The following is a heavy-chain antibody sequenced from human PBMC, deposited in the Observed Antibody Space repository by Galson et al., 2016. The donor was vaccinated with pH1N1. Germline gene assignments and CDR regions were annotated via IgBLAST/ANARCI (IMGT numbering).Heavy chain of an antibody. CDR1: GFTFGTYY. Sequence: SCATSGFTFGTYYMAWVRQAPGKGLEWVANINQDGSGKSYVDSVKGRFTISRDNAKNSLFLQVNNLRAEDTAVYYCARDSGGNLDYWGQGILVTVSS. D-gene: IGHD2-8*02. CDR3: ARDSGGNLDY. J-gene: IGHJ4*02. V-gene: IGHV3-7*01. CDR2: INQDGSGK.